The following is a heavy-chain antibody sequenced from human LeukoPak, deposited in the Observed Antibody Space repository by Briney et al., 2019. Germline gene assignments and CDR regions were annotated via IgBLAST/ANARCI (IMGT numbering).Heavy chain of an antibody. CDR1: GGSFSGYY. CDR3: ARGGYGSGSYYNRLKGYNWFDP. V-gene: IGHV4-59*12. J-gene: IGHJ5*02. Sequence: SETLSLTCAVYGGSFSGYYWSWIRQPPGKGLEWIGYIYYSGRTNYNPSLKSRVTISVDTSKNQFSLKLSSVTAADTAVYYCARGGYGSGSYYNRLKGYNWFDPWGQGTLVTVSS. CDR2: IYYSGRT. D-gene: IGHD3-10*01.